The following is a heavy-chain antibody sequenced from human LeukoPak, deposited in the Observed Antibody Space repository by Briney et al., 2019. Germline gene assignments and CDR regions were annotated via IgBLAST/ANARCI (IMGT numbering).Heavy chain of an antibody. V-gene: IGHV3-23*01. CDR2: ISGSGDST. J-gene: IGHJ4*02. Sequence: GGSLRLSCAASGFTFSNYVMTWVRQAPGTGLEWVSAISGSGDSTYFADSVKGRFTISRDNSKNTLYLQMNSLRAEDTAVYYCAKGSNYYGSGSHGDYWGQGTLVTVSS. D-gene: IGHD3-10*01. CDR1: GFTFSNYV. CDR3: AKGSNYYGSGSHGDY.